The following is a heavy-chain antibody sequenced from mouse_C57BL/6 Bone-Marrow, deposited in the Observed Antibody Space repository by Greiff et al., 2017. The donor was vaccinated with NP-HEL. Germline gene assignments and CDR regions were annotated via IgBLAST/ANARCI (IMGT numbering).Heavy chain of an antibody. CDR3: ARYYGSSYYFDY. J-gene: IGHJ2*01. CDR2: IYPGDGDT. CDR1: GYAFSSYW. D-gene: IGHD1-1*01. Sequence: VNVVESGAELVKPGASVKISCKASGYAFSSYWMNWVKQRPGKGLEWIGQIYPGDGDTNYNGKFKGKATLTADKSSSTAYMQLSSLTSEDSAVYFGARYYGSSYYFDYWGQGTTLTVSS. V-gene: IGHV1-80*01.